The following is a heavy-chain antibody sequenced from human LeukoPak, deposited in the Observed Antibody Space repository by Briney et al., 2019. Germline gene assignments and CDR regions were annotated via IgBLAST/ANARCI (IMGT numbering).Heavy chain of an antibody. Sequence: SETLSLTYAVSGGSISYYYWSWIRQPPGKGLQWIGYIYYSGSTNYDPSLKSRVTISVDTSKNQFSLKLSSVTAADTAIYYCARENKAYYYGMDVWGQGTTVTVSS. CDR3: ARENKAYYYGMDV. D-gene: IGHD1/OR15-1a*01. V-gene: IGHV4-59*01. CDR2: IYYSGST. CDR1: GGSISYYY. J-gene: IGHJ6*02.